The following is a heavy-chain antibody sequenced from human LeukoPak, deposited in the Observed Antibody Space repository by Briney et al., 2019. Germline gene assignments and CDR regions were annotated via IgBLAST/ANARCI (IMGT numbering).Heavy chain of an antibody. J-gene: IGHJ3*02. Sequence: GGSLRLSCAASGFTFDDYAMHWVRQAPGKGLEWVSGISWNSGSIGYADSVKGRFTISRDNAKDSLYLQMNSLRAEDTALYYCAKGGGYYDSSGEGIHDAFDIWGQGTMVTVSS. CDR1: GFTFDDYA. CDR2: ISWNSGSI. V-gene: IGHV3-9*01. D-gene: IGHD3-22*01. CDR3: AKGGGYYDSSGEGIHDAFDI.